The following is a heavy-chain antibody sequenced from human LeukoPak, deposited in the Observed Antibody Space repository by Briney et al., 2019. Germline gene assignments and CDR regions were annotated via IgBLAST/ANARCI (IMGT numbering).Heavy chain of an antibody. Sequence: GRSLRLSCAASGFTFSSYAMSWVRQAPGKGLEWVSAISGSGGSTYYADSVKGRFTISRDNSKNTLYLQMNSLRAEDTAIYYCAKVLTGYCCYYGMDVWGQGTTVTVSS. CDR3: AKVLTGYCCYYGMDV. V-gene: IGHV3-23*01. J-gene: IGHJ6*02. CDR2: ISGSGGST. D-gene: IGHD3-9*01. CDR1: GFTFSSYA.